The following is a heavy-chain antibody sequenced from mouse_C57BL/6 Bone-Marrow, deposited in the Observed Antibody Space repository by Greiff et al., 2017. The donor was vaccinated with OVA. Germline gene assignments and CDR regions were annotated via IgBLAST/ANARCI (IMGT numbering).Heavy chain of an antibody. CDR2: ISSGSSTI. CDR1: GFTFSDYG. D-gene: IGHD1-2*01. CDR3: ARGRRDYFDY. V-gene: IGHV5-17*01. Sequence: EVKLVESGGGLVKPGGSLKLSCAASGFTFSDYGMHWVRQAPEKGLEWVAYISSGSSTIYYADTVKGRFTISRDNAKNTLFLQMTRLRSEDTAMYYCARGRRDYFDYWGQGTTLTVSS. J-gene: IGHJ2*01.